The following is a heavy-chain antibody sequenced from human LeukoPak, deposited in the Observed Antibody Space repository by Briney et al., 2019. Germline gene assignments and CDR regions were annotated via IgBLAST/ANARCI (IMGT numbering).Heavy chain of an antibody. Sequence: GGSLRLSCAASGFTVSSNYMSWVRQAPGKGLEWVSVIYGGGNTYYADSVKGRFSISRDTSKNAVYLQMNSLRAEDTAVYYCARAQFYHDSSTYGPDYWGQGTLVTVSS. J-gene: IGHJ4*02. V-gene: IGHV3-53*01. CDR2: IYGGGNT. D-gene: IGHD3-22*01. CDR1: GFTVSSNY. CDR3: ARAQFYHDSSTYGPDY.